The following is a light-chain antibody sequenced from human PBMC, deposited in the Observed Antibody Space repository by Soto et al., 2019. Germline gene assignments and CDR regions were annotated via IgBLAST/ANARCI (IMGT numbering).Light chain of an antibody. CDR2: STS. V-gene: IGLV8-61*01. CDR1: SGSVSPSYY. CDR3: VLSIGSGVGV. Sequence: QTVVTQEPSFSVSPGGTVTITCGLSSGSVSPSYYPCWYQQTPGHAPRTLIYSTSTLSSVVPDRLSGYILGNKAALTITGAQAADESDYYCVLSIGSGVGVFGGGTKLTV. J-gene: IGLJ3*02.